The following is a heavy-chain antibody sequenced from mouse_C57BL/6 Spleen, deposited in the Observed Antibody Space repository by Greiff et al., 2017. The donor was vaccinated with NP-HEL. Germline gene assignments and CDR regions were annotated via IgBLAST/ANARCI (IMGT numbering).Heavy chain of an antibody. V-gene: IGHV1-69*01. CDR1: GYTFTSYW. CDR3: ARRTTVVPLDY. J-gene: IGHJ2*01. Sequence: VQLQQSGAELVMPGASVKLSCKASGYTFTSYWMHWVKQRPGQGLEWIGEIDPSDSYTNYNQKFKGKSTLTVDKSSSTAYMQLSSLTSEDSAVYYCARRTTVVPLDYWGQGTTLTVSS. CDR2: IDPSDSYT. D-gene: IGHD1-1*01.